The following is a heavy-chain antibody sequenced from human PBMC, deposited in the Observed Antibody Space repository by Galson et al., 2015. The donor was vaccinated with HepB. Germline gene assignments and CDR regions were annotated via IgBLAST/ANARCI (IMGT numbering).Heavy chain of an antibody. V-gene: IGHV3-15*01. J-gene: IGHJ4*02. Sequence: SLRLSCAASGFTSRNAWMSWVCQAPGKGLEWVGRIKKKSEGGTTDYAAPVKGRFTISRDDSKNTLYLEMNSLKTEDTALYYCTTFLEMTTVQYWGQGTLVTVPS. CDR1: GFTSRNAW. CDR2: IKKKSEGGTT. CDR3: TTFLEMTTVQY. D-gene: IGHD4-11*01.